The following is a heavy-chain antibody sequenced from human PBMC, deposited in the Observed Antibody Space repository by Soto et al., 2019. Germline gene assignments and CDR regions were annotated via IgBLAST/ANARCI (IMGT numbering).Heavy chain of an antibody. CDR2: ISWNSDSI. CDR1: GFTFDDYA. CDR3: AKRYSHGLGPDWFDP. Sequence: EVQLVESGGGLVQPGTSLRLSCAASGFTFDDYAIHWVRQAPGKGLEWVSGISWNSDSIDYAASVRGRFFVSRDNAKNSLYLQMNSLRADDTAFYYCAKRYSHGLGPDWFDPWGQGTLVTVSA. V-gene: IGHV3-9*01. D-gene: IGHD5-18*01. J-gene: IGHJ5*02.